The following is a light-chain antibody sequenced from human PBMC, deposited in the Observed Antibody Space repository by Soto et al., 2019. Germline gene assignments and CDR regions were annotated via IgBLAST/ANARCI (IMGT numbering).Light chain of an antibody. J-gene: IGLJ1*01. V-gene: IGLV1-44*01. CDR3: AAWDDSLNGYV. CDR1: SANIGSNT. CDR2: SNN. Sequence: QSVLTQPPSASGTPGQSVTTSGSGSSANIGSNTVNWYQQLPGTAPKLLIYSNNQRPSGVPDRFSGSKSGTSASLAISGLQSEDEADYYCAAWDDSLNGYVFGTGTKLTVL.